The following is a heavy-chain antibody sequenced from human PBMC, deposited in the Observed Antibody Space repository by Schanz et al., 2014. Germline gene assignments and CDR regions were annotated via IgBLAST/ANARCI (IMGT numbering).Heavy chain of an antibody. CDR2: ISHDGSNK. Sequence: QVHLVESGGGVVRPGGSLRLSCAASRFTFNAYDMYWIRQAPGKGLEWVALISHDGSNKNSADSVKGRFTIFRDNSKNTLYLQMNSLRGDDTAIYYCVKGGTNTLDSWGQGTLVTVSS. J-gene: IGHJ4*02. CDR3: VKGGTNTLDS. V-gene: IGHV3-30*18. CDR1: RFTFNAYD.